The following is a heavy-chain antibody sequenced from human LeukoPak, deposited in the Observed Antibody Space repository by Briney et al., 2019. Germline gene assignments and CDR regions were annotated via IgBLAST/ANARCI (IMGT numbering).Heavy chain of an antibody. CDR3: AKDQGFYDSGSYSAASDI. CDR1: RFTFSIYA. J-gene: IGHJ3*02. Sequence: GGSLRLSCAASRFTFSIYAMGWFRQAPGKGLEWVSVISGRAERAYYADSAKGRFTVSRDDSMDTLYLQMNSLRAEDTAVYYCAKDQGFYDSGSYSAASDIWGQGTMVTVSS. V-gene: IGHV3-23*01. CDR2: ISGRAERA. D-gene: IGHD3-10*01.